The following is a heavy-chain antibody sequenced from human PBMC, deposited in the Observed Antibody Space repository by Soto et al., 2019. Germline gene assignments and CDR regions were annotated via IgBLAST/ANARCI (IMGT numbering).Heavy chain of an antibody. CDR3: AATYCSGGSCFVDAFDI. V-gene: IGHV1-58*01. J-gene: IGHJ3*02. CDR2: IVVGSGNT. Sequence: ASVKVSCKASGFTFTSSAVQWVRQARGQRLEWIGWIVVGSGNTNYAQKFQERVTITRDMSTSTAYMELSSLRSEDTAVYYCAATYCSGGSCFVDAFDIWGQGTMVTVSS. D-gene: IGHD2-15*01. CDR1: GFTFTSSA.